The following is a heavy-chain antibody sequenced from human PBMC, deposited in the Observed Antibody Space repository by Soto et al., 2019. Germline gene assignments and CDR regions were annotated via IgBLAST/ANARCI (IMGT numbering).Heavy chain of an antibody. CDR3: AREDKSYGCDY. Sequence: PSETLSLTCTVSGGSISKGDFYWSWIRQHPGKGLEWVGYIYYSGSTSYNPSLKSRVTISLDTSENQFSLKLSSVTAADTAVYYCAREDKSYGCDYWGQGTLVTAPQ. J-gene: IGHJ4*02. D-gene: IGHD5-18*01. V-gene: IGHV4-31*03. CDR2: IYYSGST. CDR1: GGSISKGDFY.